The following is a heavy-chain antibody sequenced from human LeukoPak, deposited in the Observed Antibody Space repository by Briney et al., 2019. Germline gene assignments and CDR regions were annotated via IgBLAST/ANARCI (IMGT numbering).Heavy chain of an antibody. CDR3: VRRDNTGWNYFDY. Sequence: PSETLSLTCAVSGFSISNGFFWGWIRQPPGKGLEWIGDIYYKGSTNYNPSLKSRVTISVDTSKNHLSLKLTSVLAADTAIYYCVRRDNTGWNYFDYWGQGILVTVSS. CDR2: IYYKGST. J-gene: IGHJ4*02. CDR1: GFSISNGFF. D-gene: IGHD6-19*01. V-gene: IGHV4-38-2*01.